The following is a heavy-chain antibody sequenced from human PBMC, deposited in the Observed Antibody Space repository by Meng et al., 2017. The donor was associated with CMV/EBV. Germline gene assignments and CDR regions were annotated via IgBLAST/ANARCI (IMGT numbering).Heavy chain of an antibody. CDR2: ISSVRNYV. V-gene: IGHV3-21*01. Sequence: GESLKISCVASGFAFSRYSMNWVRQALGKGLEWVSSISSVRNYVDYVDSVKGRFTISRDNAKNSLFLQMNSLRADDTAVYYCARKGEYSGYDNYYGSVHWGQGTSVTVSS. CDR1: GFAFSRYS. CDR3: ARKGEYSGYDNYYGSVH. J-gene: IGHJ4*02. D-gene: IGHD3-9*01.